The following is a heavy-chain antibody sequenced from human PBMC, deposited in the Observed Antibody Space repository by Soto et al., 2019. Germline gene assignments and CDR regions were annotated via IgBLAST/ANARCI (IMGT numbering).Heavy chain of an antibody. Sequence: ASVKVSCKASGYTFTSYAMHWVRQAPGQRLEWMGWINAGNGNTKYSQKFQGRVTITRDTSASTAYMELSSLRSEDTAVYYCARRYDSSGYYDYWGQGTLVTVSS. D-gene: IGHD3-22*01. CDR1: GYTFTSYA. J-gene: IGHJ4*02. CDR3: ARRYDSSGYYDY. CDR2: INAGNGNT. V-gene: IGHV1-3*01.